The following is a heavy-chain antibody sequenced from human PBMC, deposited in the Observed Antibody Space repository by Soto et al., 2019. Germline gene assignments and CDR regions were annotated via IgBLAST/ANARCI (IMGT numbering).Heavy chain of an antibody. CDR2: ITPMFGIG. CDR3: AQTLGSAVAGPGRFDL. D-gene: IGHD6-19*01. J-gene: IGHJ2*01. CDR1: GGTFNRYA. V-gene: IGHV1-69*12. Sequence: QVQLVQSGAEVKKPGSSVKVSCKASGGTFNRYAISWLRQAPGQGPEWMGGITPMFGIGNYAQKFQGRVTIPADESTTTGNMELRRLTCEDTAVYYCAQTLGSAVAGPGRFDLWGRGTRVIVSS.